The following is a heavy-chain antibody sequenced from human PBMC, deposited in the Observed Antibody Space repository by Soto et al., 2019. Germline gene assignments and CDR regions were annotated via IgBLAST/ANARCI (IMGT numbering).Heavy chain of an antibody. J-gene: IGHJ4*02. V-gene: IGHV3-23*01. Sequence: EVQLLESGGGLVQPGGSLRLSCAASGFTFSSYAMNWVRQAPGKGLEWVSVISGSGDSTYYVDSVKGRFTISRDNSKNTLYLQMNSLRAEDTAVYYCARRSSGWYFDYWGQGTLVTVSS. CDR2: ISGSGDST. D-gene: IGHD6-19*01. CDR1: GFTFSSYA. CDR3: ARRSSGWYFDY.